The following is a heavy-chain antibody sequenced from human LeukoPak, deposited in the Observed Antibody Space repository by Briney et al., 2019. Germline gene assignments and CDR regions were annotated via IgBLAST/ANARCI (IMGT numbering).Heavy chain of an antibody. J-gene: IGHJ4*02. CDR2: IYTSGST. Sequence: PSETLSLTCTVSGGSISGYYWSWIRQPAGKGLEWMGRIYTSGSTNYNPSLRSRVSISVDKSKSQFSLIRSSLTAADTAVYYCARGPDYSDSSGYFKYWGQGTLVTVYS. V-gene: IGHV4-4*07. D-gene: IGHD3-22*01. CDR1: GGSISGYY. CDR3: ARGPDYSDSSGYFKY.